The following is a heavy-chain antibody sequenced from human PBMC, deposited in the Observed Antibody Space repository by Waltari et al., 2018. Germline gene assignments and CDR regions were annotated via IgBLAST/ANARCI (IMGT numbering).Heavy chain of an antibody. CDR1: GFPFGAYS. CDR3: ARSSGYDVFEI. D-gene: IGHD3-22*01. Sequence: EVELEESGVGLVRLGGSLRLPCAGLGFPFGAYSVNWVRQAPGKGLEWVSYISNTAATIFYADSVKGRFTISRDNAENSVYLQMHSLRAEDTAVYYCARSSGYDVFEIWGQGTMVTVSS. V-gene: IGHV3-48*04. CDR2: ISNTAATI. J-gene: IGHJ3*02.